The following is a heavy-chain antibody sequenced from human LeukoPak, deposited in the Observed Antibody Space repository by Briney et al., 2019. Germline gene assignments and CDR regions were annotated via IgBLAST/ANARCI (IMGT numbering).Heavy chain of an antibody. D-gene: IGHD3-10*01. V-gene: IGHV3-9*01. CDR1: GFTFYDYA. CDR2: ISWNSGSI. CDR3: AKDISVRGVMTYDMDV. Sequence: GGSLRLSCAASGFTFYDYAMHWVRHAPGKGREWVSGISWNSGSIGYADSVKGRFTISRDNAKNSLYLQMNSLRAEDTALYYCAKDISVRGVMTYDMDVWGQGTTVTVSS. J-gene: IGHJ6*02.